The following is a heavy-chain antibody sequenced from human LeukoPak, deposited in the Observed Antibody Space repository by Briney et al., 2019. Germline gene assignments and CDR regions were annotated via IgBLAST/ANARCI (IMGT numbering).Heavy chain of an antibody. CDR2: ISGSGGNA. CDR3: AKGGRNYGSGSYYFEY. CDR1: GFTFSNYA. J-gene: IGHJ4*02. V-gene: IGHV3-23*01. D-gene: IGHD3-10*01. Sequence: PGGSLRLSCAASGFTFSNYAMSWVRQAPGKGLEWVSTISGSGGNAYYTDSVKGRFTISRDNSQNTLYLQMNSLRAEDTAVYYCAKGGRNYGSGSYYFEYWGQGTLVTVSS.